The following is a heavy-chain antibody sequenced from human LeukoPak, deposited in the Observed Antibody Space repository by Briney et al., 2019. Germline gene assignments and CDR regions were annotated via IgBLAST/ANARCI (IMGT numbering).Heavy chain of an antibody. CDR2: IIPIFGTA. V-gene: IGHV1-69*13. D-gene: IGHD6-6*01. CDR3: ARDWRLGSIADN. J-gene: IGHJ4*02. CDR1: GGTFSSYA. Sequence: SVKVSCKASGGTFSSYAISWVRQAPGQGLEWMGGIIPIFGTANYAQKFQGRVTTTADESTSTAYMELSSLRSEDTAVYYCARDWRLGSIADNWGQGTLVTVSS.